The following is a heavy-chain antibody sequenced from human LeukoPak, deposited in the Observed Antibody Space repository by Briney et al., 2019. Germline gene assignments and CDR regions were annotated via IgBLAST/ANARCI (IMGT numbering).Heavy chain of an antibody. CDR1: GGSFSGYY. CDR3: ASHRYCSSTSCYRSYYFDY. D-gene: IGHD2-2*01. V-gene: IGHV4-34*01. J-gene: IGHJ4*02. CDR2: INHSGST. Sequence: PSETLSLTCAVYGGSFSGYYWSWIRQPPGKGLEWIGEINHSGSTNYNPSLKSRVTISVDTSKNQFSLKLSSVTAADTAVYYCASHRYCSSTSCYRSYYFDYWGQGTLVTVSS.